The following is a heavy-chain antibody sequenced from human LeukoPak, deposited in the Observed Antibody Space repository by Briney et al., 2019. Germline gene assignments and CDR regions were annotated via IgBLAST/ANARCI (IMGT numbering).Heavy chain of an antibody. CDR1: GFAFSTYA. V-gene: IGHV3-23*01. D-gene: IGHD5-18*01. CDR3: AKEDPRYSYDPDAFDI. J-gene: IGHJ3*02. CDR2: ISGSGYST. Sequence: GGSLRLSCAASGFAFSTYAMSWVRQAPGKGLEWVSSISGSGYSTYYADSVKGRFTISRDNSKNTLYLQMNSLRAEDTAVYYCAKEDPRYSYDPDAFDIWGQGTMVTVSS.